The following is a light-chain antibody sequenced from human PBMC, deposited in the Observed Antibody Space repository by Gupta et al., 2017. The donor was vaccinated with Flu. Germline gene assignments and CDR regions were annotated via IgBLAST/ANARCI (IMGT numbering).Light chain of an antibody. J-gene: IGKJ4*01. CDR1: QSVSSD. V-gene: IGKV3-11*01. Sequence: VLTQSPATLSVSPGERATLSFRSSQSVSSDLAWYQKKPGQAPRLLIYDASNRATGIPDRFSGSGSGTDFTLTISSLEPEDFAVYYCQQYKNWPLTFGGGTKVEIK. CDR3: QQYKNWPLT. CDR2: DAS.